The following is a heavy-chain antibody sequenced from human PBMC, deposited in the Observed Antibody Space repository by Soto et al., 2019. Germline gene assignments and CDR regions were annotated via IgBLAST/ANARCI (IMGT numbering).Heavy chain of an antibody. J-gene: IGHJ4*02. D-gene: IGHD3-22*01. CDR2: IWYDGSNK. CDR1: GFTFSSYG. Sequence: QVQLVESGGGVVQPGRSLRLSCAASGFTFSSYGMHWVRQAPGKGLEWVAVIWYDGSNKYYADSVKGRFTISRDNSQNKRYLQMHSLRAEDTAVYYCASPETPYYYDSSGYYAEAFGNWGPGTLVTVSS. CDR3: ASPETPYYYDSSGYYAEAFGN. V-gene: IGHV3-33*01.